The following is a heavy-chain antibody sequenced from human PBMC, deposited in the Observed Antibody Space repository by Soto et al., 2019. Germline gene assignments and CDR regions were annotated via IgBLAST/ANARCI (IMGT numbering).Heavy chain of an antibody. D-gene: IGHD2-15*01. Sequence: RKLLEWVSPISGSGGSTYYADSVKGRLNISRDNSKNTLYLKMNSLRAEETAVYYFVYRSDDGIRGVLSVSAFLLNRSSDL. CDR2: ISGSGGST. V-gene: IGHV3-23*01. CDR3: VYRSDDGIRGVLSVSAFLLNRSSDL. J-gene: IGHJ2*01.